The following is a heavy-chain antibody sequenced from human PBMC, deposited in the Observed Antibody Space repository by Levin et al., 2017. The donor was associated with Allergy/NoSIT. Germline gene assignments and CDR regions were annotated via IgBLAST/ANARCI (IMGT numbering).Heavy chain of an antibody. CDR2: ISWNSGNI. CDR3: AKDITARGYYYGLDV. Sequence: LSLTCAASGFSFHGCAMHWVRQAPGKGLEWVSGISWNSGNIVYADSVKGRFTVSRDNAKNSLFLQMNSLKPEDTAFYYCAKDITARGYYYGLDVWGQGTTVTVSS. CDR1: GFSFHGCA. J-gene: IGHJ6*02. V-gene: IGHV3-9*01. D-gene: IGHD3-10*01.